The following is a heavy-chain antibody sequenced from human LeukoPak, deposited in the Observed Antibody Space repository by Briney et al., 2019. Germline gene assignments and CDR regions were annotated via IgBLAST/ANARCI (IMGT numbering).Heavy chain of an antibody. CDR3: ARAPRAGCMLYDSGEYYFDY. V-gene: IGHV3-66*03. J-gene: IGHJ4*02. Sequence: GGSVRLSCAASGFTVSSNYMMWVPQAPGKGVEWVSVIYSCGKTYNAGSVKGGFTIPRDNPKNTLYLQINSLRAEDTAGYYCARAPRAGCMLYDSGEYYFDYWGQGTLVTVSS. CDR2: IYSCGKT. CDR1: GFTVSSNY. D-gene: IGHD2-8*01.